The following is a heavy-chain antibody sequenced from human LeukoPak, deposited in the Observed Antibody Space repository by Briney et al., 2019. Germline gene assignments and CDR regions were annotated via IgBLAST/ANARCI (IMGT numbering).Heavy chain of an antibody. CDR1: GYTFTSYG. D-gene: IGHD6-19*01. Sequence: ASVKVSCKASGYTFTSYGISWVRQAPGQGLEWMGWISAYNGNTNYAQKLQGRVTITTDTSTSTAYMELRSLRSDDTAVYYCARDHRYSSGWSMGFDIWGQGTMVTVSS. V-gene: IGHV1-18*01. CDR2: ISAYNGNT. J-gene: IGHJ3*02. CDR3: ARDHRYSSGWSMGFDI.